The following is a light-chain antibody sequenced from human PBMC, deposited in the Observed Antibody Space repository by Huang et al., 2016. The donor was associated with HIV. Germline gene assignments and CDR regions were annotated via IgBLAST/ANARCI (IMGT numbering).Light chain of an antibody. CDR2: GAS. V-gene: IGKV3-11*01. J-gene: IGKJ4*01. CDR3: QESDTWPRLT. Sequence: VVLTQTPASRSLSAGERATLSCRASQSVSHYLAWYQHKPGQPPRLLLYGASRRATDSPARLNGSGAGTDFTLPISSLGAEDSVLYYCQESDTWPRLTLGGGTKVEIK. CDR1: QSVSHY.